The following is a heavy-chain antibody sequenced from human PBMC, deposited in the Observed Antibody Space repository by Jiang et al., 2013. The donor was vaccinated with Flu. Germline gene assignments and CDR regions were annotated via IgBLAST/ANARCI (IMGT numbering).Heavy chain of an antibody. J-gene: IGHJ5*02. D-gene: IGHD6-13*01. CDR2: IRQDGNEK. Sequence: EWVANIRQDGNEKFYVDSVKGRFSISRDNAKNSLYLQMNSLGVEDTAVYYCARDTSAAETSWWFDPWGQGTLVTVSS. CDR3: ARDTSAAETSWWFDP. V-gene: IGHV3-7*03.